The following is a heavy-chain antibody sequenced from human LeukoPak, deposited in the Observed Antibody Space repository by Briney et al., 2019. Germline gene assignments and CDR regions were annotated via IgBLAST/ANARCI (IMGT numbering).Heavy chain of an antibody. J-gene: IGHJ4*02. CDR3: ARVYSSSWNDLGY. V-gene: IGHV5-51*01. CDR2: IYPGDSDT. D-gene: IGHD6-13*01. CDR1: GYSFTSYW. Sequence: GESLKISCKGSGYSFTSYWIGWVRQMPGKGLEWMGIIYPGDSDTRYRPSFQGQVTISADKSISTAYLQWSSLKASDTAMYYCARVYSSSWNDLGYWGQGTLVTVSS.